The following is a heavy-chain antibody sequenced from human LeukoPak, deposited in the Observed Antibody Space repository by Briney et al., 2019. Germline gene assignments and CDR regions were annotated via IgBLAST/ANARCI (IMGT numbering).Heavy chain of an antibody. CDR3: ARGVRYYDSSGYRTEYFQH. D-gene: IGHD3-22*01. CDR2: IYSGGST. V-gene: IGHV3-53*01. CDR1: GFTVSSNY. Sequence: PGGSLRLSCAASGFTVSSNYMSWVRQAPGKGLEWVSVIYSGGSTYYADSVKGRFTISRDNSKNTLYLQMNSLRAEDTAVYYCARGVRYYDSSGYRTEYFQHWGQGTLVTVSS. J-gene: IGHJ1*01.